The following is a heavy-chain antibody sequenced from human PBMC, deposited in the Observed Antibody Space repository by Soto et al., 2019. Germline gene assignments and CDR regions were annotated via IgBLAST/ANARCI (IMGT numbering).Heavy chain of an antibody. CDR1: GGTFISHS. D-gene: IGHD3-22*01. CDR2: IIPIFGKT. V-gene: IGHV1-69*13. CDR3: ARGRAYDSSGYYYGYFDY. Sequence: ASVEVSCKGSGGTFISHSISWVRQAPGQGLEWKGRIIPIFGKTNNAQKFQGRVTITADESTSTAYMELSSLRSEDTAVYYCARGRAYDSSGYYYGYFDYWGQGTLVTVSS. J-gene: IGHJ4*02.